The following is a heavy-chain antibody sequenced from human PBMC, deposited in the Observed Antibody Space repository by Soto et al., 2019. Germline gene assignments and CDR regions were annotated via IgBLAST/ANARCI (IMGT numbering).Heavy chain of an antibody. CDR2: INHSGST. J-gene: IGHJ6*03. CDR1: GGSFSGYY. Sequence: SETLSLTCAVSGGSFSGYYWSWIRQPPGKGLEWIGEINHSGSTNYNPSLKSRVTISVDTSKNQFSLKLSSVTAADTAVYYCARDTGRYFSSSSCPRSHYMDVWGQGTTVTVSS. CDR3: ARDTGRYFSSSSCPRSHYMDV. V-gene: IGHV4-34*01. D-gene: IGHD2-2*01.